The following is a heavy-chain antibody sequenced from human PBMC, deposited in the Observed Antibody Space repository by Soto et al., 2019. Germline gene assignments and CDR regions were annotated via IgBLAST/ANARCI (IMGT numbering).Heavy chain of an antibody. CDR3: ARGGQQPILNWFDP. D-gene: IGHD6-13*01. Sequence: TLSLTCAISGDSVSSNSAAWNWIRQSPSRGLEWLGRTYYRSKWYNDYAVSVKSRITINPDTSKNQFSLQLNSVTPEDTAVYYCARGGQQPILNWFDPWGQGTLVTVSS. CDR2: TYYRSKWYN. V-gene: IGHV6-1*01. CDR1: GDSVSSNSAA. J-gene: IGHJ5*02.